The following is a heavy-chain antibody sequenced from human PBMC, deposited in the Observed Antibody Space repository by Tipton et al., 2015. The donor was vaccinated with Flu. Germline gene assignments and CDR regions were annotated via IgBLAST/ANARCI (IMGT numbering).Heavy chain of an antibody. V-gene: IGHV3-7*03. CDR3: ARQLGGGDCY. J-gene: IGHJ4*02. CDR1: GYSISSGF. D-gene: IGHD2-21*01. Sequence: TLSLTCIVSGYSISSGFYWGWVRQAPGKGLEWVANIKQDGSVKYYVDSVKGRFTISRDNAKNSLYLQMNSLRAEDTAVYYCARQLGGGDCYWGQGTLVTVSS. CDR2: IKQDGSVK.